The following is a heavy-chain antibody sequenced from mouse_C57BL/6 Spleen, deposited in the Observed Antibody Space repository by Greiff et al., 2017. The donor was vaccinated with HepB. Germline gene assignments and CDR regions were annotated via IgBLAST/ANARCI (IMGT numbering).Heavy chain of an antibody. CDR2: ISSGSSTI. D-gene: IGHD1-1*01. J-gene: IGHJ2*01. Sequence: DVMLVESGGGLVKPGGSLKLSCAASGFTFSDYGMHWVRQAPEKGLEWVAYISSGSSTIYYADTVKGRFTISRDNAKNTLFLQMTSLRSEDTARYYCASRYYYGRGYFDYWGQGTTLTVSS. CDR1: GFTFSDYG. V-gene: IGHV5-17*01. CDR3: ASRYYYGRGYFDY.